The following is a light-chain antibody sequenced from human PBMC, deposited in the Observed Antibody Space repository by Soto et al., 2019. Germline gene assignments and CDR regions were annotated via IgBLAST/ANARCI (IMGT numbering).Light chain of an antibody. CDR2: GAS. V-gene: IGKV1-12*01. Sequence: DIHMTQSPSSLSASVGHMFTITCRASQDITRWLAWYQQKPGTAPKLLIYGASSLQSGVPSRLRGSGSETDLTITISSMKTEDSETYYCQQTNTFPLTFGGGTKVDIK. CDR1: QDITRW. CDR3: QQTNTFPLT. J-gene: IGKJ4*01.